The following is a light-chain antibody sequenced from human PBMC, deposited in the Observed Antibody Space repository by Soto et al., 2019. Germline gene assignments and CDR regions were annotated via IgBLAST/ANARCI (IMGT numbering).Light chain of an antibody. Sequence: DIQLTQSPSFLSASVGDRVTITCRASQGISSYLAWYQQKPGKAHKLLIYAAYTLQSGVQSRFSGSGSGTEFTLTIRSLQPDDFATYYCKQYNSWMWTFGQGTKVDI. CDR1: QGISSY. CDR3: KQYNSWMWT. V-gene: IGKV1-9*01. J-gene: IGKJ1*01. CDR2: AAY.